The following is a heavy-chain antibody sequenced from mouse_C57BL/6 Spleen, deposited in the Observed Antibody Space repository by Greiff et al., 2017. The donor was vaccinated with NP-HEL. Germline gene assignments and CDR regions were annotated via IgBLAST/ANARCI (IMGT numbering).Heavy chain of an antibody. CDR1: GYSITSGYY. D-gene: IGHD1-1*01. J-gene: IGHJ2*01. CDR2: ISYDGSN. Sequence: EVKLQESGPGLVKPSQSLSLTCSVTGYSITSGYYWNWIRQFPGNKLEWMGYISYDGSNNYNPSLKNRISFTRDTSKNQFFLKLNSVTTEDTATYYCARRGITTVVFDYWGQGTTLTVSS. V-gene: IGHV3-6*01. CDR3: ARRGITTVVFDY.